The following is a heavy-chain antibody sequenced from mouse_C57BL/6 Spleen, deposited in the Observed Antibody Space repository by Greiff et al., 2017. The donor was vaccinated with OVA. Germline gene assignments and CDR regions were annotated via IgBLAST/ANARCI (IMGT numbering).Heavy chain of an antibody. Sequence: VQLQESGPELVKPGASVKISCKASGYSFTSYYIHWVKQRPGQGLEWIGWIYPGSGNTTYNEKFKGNATLTADTSSSTAYMQLSSLTSEDSAVYYCARSRGYGSSLYYFDYWGQGTTLTVSS. D-gene: IGHD1-1*01. V-gene: IGHV1-66*01. CDR2: IYPGSGNT. CDR1: GYSFTSYY. J-gene: IGHJ2*01. CDR3: ARSRGYGSSLYYFDY.